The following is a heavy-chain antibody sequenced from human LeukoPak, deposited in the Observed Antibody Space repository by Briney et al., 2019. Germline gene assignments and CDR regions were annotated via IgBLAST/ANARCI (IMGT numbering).Heavy chain of an antibody. CDR2: IIPIFGTA. D-gene: IGHD6-13*01. Sequence: SVKVSCTASGGTFSSYAISWVRQAPGQGLEWMGRIIPIFGTANYAQKFQGRVTITTDESTSTAYMELSSLRSEDTAVYYCAIHSSSWDYYFDYWGQGTLVTVSS. J-gene: IGHJ4*02. CDR1: GGTFSSYA. V-gene: IGHV1-69*05. CDR3: AIHSSSWDYYFDY.